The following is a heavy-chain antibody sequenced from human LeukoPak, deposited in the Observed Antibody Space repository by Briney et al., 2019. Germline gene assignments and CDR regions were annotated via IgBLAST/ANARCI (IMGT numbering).Heavy chain of an antibody. CDR3: AREVYSGSALDI. CDR1: GYTFTGYY. J-gene: IGHJ3*02. Sequence: ASVKVSCKASGYTFTGYYTHWVRQAPGQGLEWMGRINPNSGGTNYAQKFQGRVTMTRDTSISTAYMELSRLRSDDTAVYYCAREVYSGSALDIWGQGTMVTVSS. CDR2: INPNSGGT. V-gene: IGHV1-2*06. D-gene: IGHD1-26*01.